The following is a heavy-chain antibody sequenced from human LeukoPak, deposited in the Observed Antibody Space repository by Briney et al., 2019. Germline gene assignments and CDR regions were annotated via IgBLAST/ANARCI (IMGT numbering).Heavy chain of an antibody. J-gene: IGHJ5*02. D-gene: IGHD3-3*01. V-gene: IGHV1-24*01. CDR1: GYTLTELS. CDR3: VTVQGCGVVQNWFDP. Sequence: ASVKVSCKVSGYTLTELSMHWVRQAPGKGLEWMGGFDPEDGETIYAQKFQGRVTMTEDTSADTAYMELSSLRSEDTAVYYCVTVQGCGVVQNWFDPWGQGTLVTVSS. CDR2: FDPEDGET.